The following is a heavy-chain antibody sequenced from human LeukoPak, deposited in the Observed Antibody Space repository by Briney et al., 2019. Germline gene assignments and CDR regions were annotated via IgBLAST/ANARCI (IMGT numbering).Heavy chain of an antibody. CDR1: GGSFSGYY. Sequence: SETLSLTCAVYGGSFSGYYWSWIRRPPGKGLEWIGEINHSGSTNYNPSLKSRVTISVDTSKNQFSLKLSSVTAADTAVYYCAWLGYSRSWRNYYYGMDVWGQGTTVTVSS. CDR3: AWLGYSRSWRNYYYGMDV. D-gene: IGHD6-13*01. J-gene: IGHJ6*02. CDR2: INHSGST. V-gene: IGHV4-34*01.